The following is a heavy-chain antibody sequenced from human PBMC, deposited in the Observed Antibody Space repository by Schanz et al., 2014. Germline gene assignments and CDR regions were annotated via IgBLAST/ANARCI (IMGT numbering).Heavy chain of an antibody. D-gene: IGHD2-8*02. J-gene: IGHJ4*02. V-gene: IGHV3-21*02. CDR2: ISSRSSHI. Sequence: EVQLVESGGGLVKPGGSLRLSCGVSGFTASSHSMNWVRQAPGKGLEWVSSISSRSSHIYYADSVKGRFTVSRDNAKNSVYLQMNSLRAEDTAVYYCAKSLESCPGGRCSRGYFDYWGQGTLVTVSS. CDR1: GFTASSHS. CDR3: AKSLESCPGGRCSRGYFDY.